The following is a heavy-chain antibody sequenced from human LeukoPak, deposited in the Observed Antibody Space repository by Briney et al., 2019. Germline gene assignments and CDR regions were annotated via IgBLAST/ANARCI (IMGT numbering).Heavy chain of an antibody. Sequence: GGSLRLSCAASGFTFSNAWMSWVRQAPGKGLEWVGRIKSKTDGGTTDYAAPVKGRFTISRDDSKNTLYLQMNSLKTEDTAVYYCTTDPALWFGELHHDYWGQGTLVTVSS. V-gene: IGHV3-15*01. CDR1: GFTFSNAW. CDR3: TTDPALWFGELHHDY. CDR2: IKSKTDGGTT. J-gene: IGHJ4*02. D-gene: IGHD3-10*01.